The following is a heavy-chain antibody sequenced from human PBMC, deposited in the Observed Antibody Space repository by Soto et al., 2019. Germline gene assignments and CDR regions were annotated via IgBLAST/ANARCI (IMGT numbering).Heavy chain of an antibody. CDR2: TYYRSKWYN. Sequence: SQTLSLTCAISGDSVSSISAAWNWIRQSPSRGLEWLGRTYYRSKWYNDYEVSVKSRITINPDTSKNQFSLQLNSVTPEDTAVYYCARETYYDFWSGYYPYYYYGMDVWGQGTTVTVSS. D-gene: IGHD3-3*01. CDR3: ARETYYDFWSGYYPYYYYGMDV. J-gene: IGHJ6*02. CDR1: GDSVSSISAA. V-gene: IGHV6-1*01.